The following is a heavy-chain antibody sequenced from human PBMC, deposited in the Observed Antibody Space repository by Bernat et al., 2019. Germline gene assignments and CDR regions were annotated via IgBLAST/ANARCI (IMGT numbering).Heavy chain of an antibody. V-gene: IGHV3-23*01. J-gene: IGHJ5*02. D-gene: IGHD1-26*01. CDR2: ISGSGGGP. CDR1: GFTFSSYA. CDR3: AKDRVGASRYNYFDP. Sequence: EVQLLESGGGLVQPGGSLRLSCAASGFTFSSYAMSWVRQAPGKGLEWVSAISGSGGGPYYADSVKGRFTISRDNSKNTLYLQMSSLRAEDMAVYYCAKDRVGASRYNYFDPWGQGTLVTVSS.